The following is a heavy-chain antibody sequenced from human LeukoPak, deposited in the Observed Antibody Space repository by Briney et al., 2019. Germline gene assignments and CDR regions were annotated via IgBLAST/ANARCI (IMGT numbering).Heavy chain of an antibody. CDR3: ARLGKYSGSYHLDP. V-gene: IGHV4-30-2*01. CDR1: GGSISSGGYY. CDR2: IYHSGST. Sequence: SETLSLTCTVSGGSISSGGYYWSWIRQPPGKGLEWIGYIYHSGSTYYNPSLKSRVTISVDTSKNQFSLKLSSVTAADTAVYYCARLGKYSGSYHLDPWGQGTLVTVSS. J-gene: IGHJ5*02. D-gene: IGHD1-26*01.